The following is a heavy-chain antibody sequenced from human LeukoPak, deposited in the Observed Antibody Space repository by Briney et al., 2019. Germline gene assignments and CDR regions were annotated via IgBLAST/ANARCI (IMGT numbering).Heavy chain of an antibody. CDR3: ARAAVGGLFDY. D-gene: IGHD3-16*01. V-gene: IGHV4-4*02. J-gene: IGHJ4*02. Sequence: NPSGTLSLTCAVSGGSISSPNWWTWVRQPPGKGLEWIGEIYHSGSTYYNPSLKSRVTISVDRSKNQFSLKLSSVTAADTAVYYCARAAVGGLFDYWGQGTLVTVSS. CDR1: GGSISSPNW. CDR2: IYHSGST.